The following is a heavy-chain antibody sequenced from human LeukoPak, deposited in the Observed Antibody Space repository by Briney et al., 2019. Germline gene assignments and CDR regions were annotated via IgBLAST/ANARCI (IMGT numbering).Heavy chain of an antibody. CDR1: GGSISSYY. Sequence: SETLSLTCTVSGGSISSYYWSWIRQPPGKGLEWIGCIYYSGSTNYNPSLKSRVTISVDTSKNQFSLKLSSVTAADTAVYYCASTYCSGGSCYWALDYWGQGTLVTVSS. J-gene: IGHJ4*02. CDR3: ASTYCSGGSCYWALDY. CDR2: IYYSGST. D-gene: IGHD2-15*01. V-gene: IGHV4-59*08.